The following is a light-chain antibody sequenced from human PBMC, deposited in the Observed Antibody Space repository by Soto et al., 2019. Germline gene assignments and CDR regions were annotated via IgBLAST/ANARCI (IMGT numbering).Light chain of an antibody. CDR2: AAS. J-gene: IGKJ2*01. V-gene: IGKV1-39*01. CDR1: QSISSY. CDR3: QQSYSTHT. Sequence: DIQMTQSPSSLSASVGDRVTITCRASQSISSYLNWYQQKPRKAPKLLIYAASSLQSGAPSRFSGSGSGSDFTLTISSLQPEDFATYYCQQSYSTHTFGQGTKLEIK.